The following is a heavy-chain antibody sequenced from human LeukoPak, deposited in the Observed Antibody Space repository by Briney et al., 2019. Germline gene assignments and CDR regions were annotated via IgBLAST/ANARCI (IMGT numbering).Heavy chain of an antibody. V-gene: IGHV3-30*02. Sequence: GGSLRLSCAASGFTFSSYGMHWVRQAPGKGLEWVAFIRYDGSNKYYADSVKGRFTISRDNSKNTLYLQMNSLRAEDTAVYYCAKDPSSTTIFGVALWGQGTLVTVSS. CDR2: IRYDGSNK. CDR3: AKDPSSTTIFGVAL. J-gene: IGHJ4*02. D-gene: IGHD3-3*01. CDR1: GFTFSSYG.